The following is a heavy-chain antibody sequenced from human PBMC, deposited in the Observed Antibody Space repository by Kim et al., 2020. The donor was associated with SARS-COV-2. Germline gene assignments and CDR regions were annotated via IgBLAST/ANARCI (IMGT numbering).Heavy chain of an antibody. D-gene: IGHD6-19*01. CDR3: ARLGSVAGGY. CDR2: IYYSGST. V-gene: IGHV4-39*01. J-gene: IGHJ4*02. Sequence: SETLSLTCTVSGGSISSSSYYWGWIRQPPGKGLEWIGSIYYSGSTYYNPSLKSRVTISVDTSKNQFSLKLSSVTAADTAVYYCARLGSVAGGYWGQGTLVTVSS. CDR1: GGSISSSSYY.